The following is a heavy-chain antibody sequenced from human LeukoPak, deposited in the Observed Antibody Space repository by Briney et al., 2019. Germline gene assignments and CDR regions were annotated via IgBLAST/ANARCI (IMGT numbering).Heavy chain of an antibody. Sequence: GGSLRLSCAASGFTVSSNYMSWVRQAPGKGLEWVSVIYSGGSTYYADSVKGRFTISRDNSKNTLYLQMNSLRAEDTAVYYCAFNYDFWSGYFDYWGQGTLVTVSS. CDR2: IYSGGST. CDR3: AFNYDFWSGYFDY. D-gene: IGHD3-3*01. J-gene: IGHJ4*02. CDR1: GFTVSSNY. V-gene: IGHV3-53*01.